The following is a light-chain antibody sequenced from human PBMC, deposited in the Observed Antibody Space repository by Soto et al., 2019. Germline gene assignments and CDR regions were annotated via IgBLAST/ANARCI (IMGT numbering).Light chain of an antibody. CDR1: QSVSGY. Sequence: EIVLTQSPATLSLSPGDRVTLSYRASQSVSGYLAWYQQKLGQAPRLLIFDTSKRATGIPARFSGSGSGTDFTLTISGLEPEDFAIYYCQHRSNWPIAFGQGTRLEIK. J-gene: IGKJ5*01. CDR3: QHRSNWPIA. V-gene: IGKV3-11*01. CDR2: DTS.